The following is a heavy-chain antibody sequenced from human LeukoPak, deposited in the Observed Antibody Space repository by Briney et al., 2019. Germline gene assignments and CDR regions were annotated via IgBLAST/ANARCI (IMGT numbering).Heavy chain of an antibody. Sequence: MPSQTLSLTCTVSGGSISSGSYYWSWIRQPAGKGLEWIGRIYTSGSTNYNPSLKSRVTISVDTSTNQFSLKLSSVTAADTAVYYCARDNPSVLRYFDWLLEDYYYYYYMDVWGKGTTVTVSS. CDR1: GGSISSGSYY. J-gene: IGHJ6*03. CDR2: IYTSGST. V-gene: IGHV4-61*02. CDR3: ARDNPSVLRYFDWLLEDYYYYYYMDV. D-gene: IGHD3-9*01.